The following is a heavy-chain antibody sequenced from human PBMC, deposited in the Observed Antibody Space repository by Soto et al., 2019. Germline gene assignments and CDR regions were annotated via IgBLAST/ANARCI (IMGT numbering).Heavy chain of an antibody. CDR2: MNPNSGNT. D-gene: IGHD2-15*01. V-gene: IGHV1-8*01. CDR3: ARWGMDCSGGSCFYYFDY. CDR1: RYTFTSYD. Sequence: QVQLVQSGAEVKKPGASVKVSCKASRYTFTSYDINWVRQATGQGLEWMGWMNPNSGNTGYAQKFQGRVTMTRNTSISTAYMELSSLRSEDTAVYYCARWGMDCSGGSCFYYFDYWGQGTLVTVSS. J-gene: IGHJ4*02.